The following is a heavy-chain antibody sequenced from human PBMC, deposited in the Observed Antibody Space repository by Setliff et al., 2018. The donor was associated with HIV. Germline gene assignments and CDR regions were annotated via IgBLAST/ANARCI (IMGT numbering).Heavy chain of an antibody. CDR2: IYHTANT. J-gene: IGHJ4*01. D-gene: IGHD1-26*01. V-gene: IGHV4-39*01. CDR1: GGSISTYSYY. CDR3: VRHYPPNSGRFYFDL. Sequence: PSETLSLTCSVFGGSISTYSYYWGWVRQPPGMGLEWIGSIYHTANTHYSPSLETRVAIFVDTSKNQFSLRLSSVTAADSAMYYCVRHYPPNSGRFYFDLWGRGTLVTVSS.